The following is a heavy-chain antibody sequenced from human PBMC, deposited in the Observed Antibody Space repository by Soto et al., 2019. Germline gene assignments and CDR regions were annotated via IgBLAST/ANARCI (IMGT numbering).Heavy chain of an antibody. CDR2: IYSSGST. Sequence: PSETLSLTCTVSGGSISNYYWSWIRQPPGKGLEWIGYIYSSGSTHYNPSLQSRVTISADTSKNQVSLKVRSVTAADTAAYYCARDHPHSYGVYYFDYWGQGTPVTVSS. J-gene: IGHJ4*02. CDR3: ARDHPHSYGVYYFDY. D-gene: IGHD5-18*01. V-gene: IGHV4-59*01. CDR1: GGSISNYY.